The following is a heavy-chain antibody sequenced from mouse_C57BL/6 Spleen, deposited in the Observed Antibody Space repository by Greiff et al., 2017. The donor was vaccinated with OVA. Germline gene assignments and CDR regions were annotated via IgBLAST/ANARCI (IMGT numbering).Heavy chain of an antibody. CDR1: GFTFSDYY. CDR3: ARVEIGYFDY. Sequence: DVHLVESEGGLVQPGSSMKLSCTASGFTFSDYYMAWVRQVPEKGLEWVANINYDGSSTYYLDSLKSRFIISRDNAKNILYLQMSSLKSEDTATYYCARVEIGYFDYWGQGTTLTVSS. J-gene: IGHJ2*01. D-gene: IGHD2-14*01. CDR2: INYDGSST. V-gene: IGHV5-16*01.